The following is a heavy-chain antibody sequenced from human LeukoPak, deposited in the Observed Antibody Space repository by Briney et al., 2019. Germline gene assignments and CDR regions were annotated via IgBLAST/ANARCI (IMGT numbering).Heavy chain of an antibody. J-gene: IGHJ4*02. CDR3: SYFGF. D-gene: IGHD3-10*01. V-gene: IGHV3-30*03. CDR2: ISYDGSTK. Sequence: PGKGLGLVALISYDGSTKYYADSVKCRFTVSRDNSENTLYLQMNSLRAEDTAVYYCSYFGFWGQGARVTVS.